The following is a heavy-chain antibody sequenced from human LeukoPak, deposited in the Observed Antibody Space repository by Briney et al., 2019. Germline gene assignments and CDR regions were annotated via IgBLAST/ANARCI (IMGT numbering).Heavy chain of an antibody. V-gene: IGHV3-49*03. CDR2: VRTKAYGGTR. J-gene: IGHJ1*01. CDR1: GFTFGDST. Sequence: GGSLRLSCTASGFTFGDSTMTWFRQVPGKGLEWVGFVRTKAYGGTREYAASVKGRFTISRDDSKSIAYLQMNSLKTEDTAVYYCTRGAYGFFQHWGQGTLVTVSS. CDR3: TRGAYGFFQH. D-gene: IGHD5-12*01.